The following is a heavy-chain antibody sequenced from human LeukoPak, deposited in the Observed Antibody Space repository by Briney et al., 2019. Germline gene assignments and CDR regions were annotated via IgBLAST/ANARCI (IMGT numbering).Heavy chain of an antibody. Sequence: GASVKVSCKASGYTFTGYYMHWVRQAPGQGLEWMGRINPNSGGTNYAQKFQGRVTMTRDTSISTAYMELSRLRSDDTAAYYCAREHSSGWQPFDYWGQGTLVTVSS. CDR1: GYTFTGYY. D-gene: IGHD6-19*01. CDR3: AREHSSGWQPFDY. CDR2: INPNSGGT. V-gene: IGHV1-2*06. J-gene: IGHJ4*02.